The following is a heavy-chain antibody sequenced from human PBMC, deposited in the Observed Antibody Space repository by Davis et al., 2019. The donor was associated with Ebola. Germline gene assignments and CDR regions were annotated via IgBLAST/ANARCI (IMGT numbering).Heavy chain of an antibody. CDR3: ARDRLAAAFDY. Sequence: GESLKISCAASGFTFSSYWMHWVRQAPGKGLEWVANIKQDGSEKYYVDSVKGRFTISRDNAKNSLYLQMNSLRAEDTAVYYCARDRLAAAFDYWGQGTLVTVSS. J-gene: IGHJ4*02. CDR1: GFTFSSYW. CDR2: IKQDGSEK. V-gene: IGHV3-7*01. D-gene: IGHD6-13*01.